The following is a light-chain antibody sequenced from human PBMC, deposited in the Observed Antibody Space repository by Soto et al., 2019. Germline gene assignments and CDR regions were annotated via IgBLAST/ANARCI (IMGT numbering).Light chain of an antibody. CDR3: QQRSSSPRYS. Sequence: EIVLTQSPATLSLSPGERATLSCRASQSVGSYLAWYQQRPGQAPRLLIYGASNRATGIPARFSASGSGTDFTLTISRLEPEDFAVYYCQQRSSSPRYSFGQGTSLEIK. CDR2: GAS. J-gene: IGKJ2*01. CDR1: QSVGSY. V-gene: IGKV3-11*01.